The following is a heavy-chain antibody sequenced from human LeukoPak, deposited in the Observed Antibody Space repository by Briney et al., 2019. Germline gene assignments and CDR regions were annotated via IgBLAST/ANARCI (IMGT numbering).Heavy chain of an antibody. Sequence: GGSLRLSCAASGFTFNIYAMHWVRQAPGKGLEWVSLISGDAGSIYYADSVKGRFTISRDNSKNSLYLQMNSVRTEDTALYYCAKDIPSYDFWSGFYTWGQGTLVTVSS. CDR1: GFTFNIYA. D-gene: IGHD3-3*01. CDR3: AKDIPSYDFWSGFYT. V-gene: IGHV3-43*02. CDR2: ISGDAGSI. J-gene: IGHJ5*02.